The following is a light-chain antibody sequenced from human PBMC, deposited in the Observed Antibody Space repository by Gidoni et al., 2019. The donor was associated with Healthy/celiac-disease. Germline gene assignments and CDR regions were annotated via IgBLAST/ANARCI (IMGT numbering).Light chain of an antibody. V-gene: IGKV3-11*01. CDR1: QSVSSY. CDR2: DAS. CDR3: QQRSNWPLT. Sequence: IVLTQSPPTLSLSPGEIATLYCRASQSVSSYLAWYQQKPGQAPRLLIYDASNRATGIPARFSGSGSGTDFTLTISSLEPEDFAVYYCQQRSNWPLTFGGGTKVEIK. J-gene: IGKJ4*01.